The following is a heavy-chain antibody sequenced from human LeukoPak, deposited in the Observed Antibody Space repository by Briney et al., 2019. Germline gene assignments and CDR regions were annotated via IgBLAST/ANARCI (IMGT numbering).Heavy chain of an antibody. J-gene: IGHJ4*02. Sequence: ASVKVSCKASGYMFTGYYMHWVRQAPGQGLEWMGWINPNSGGTNYAQKFQGRVAMTRDTSISTAYMELSSLRSDDTAVYYCARGYCSGDCFTLFDYWGQGTLVTVSS. D-gene: IGHD2-21*02. V-gene: IGHV1-2*02. CDR3: ARGYCSGDCFTLFDY. CDR1: GYMFTGYY. CDR2: INPNSGGT.